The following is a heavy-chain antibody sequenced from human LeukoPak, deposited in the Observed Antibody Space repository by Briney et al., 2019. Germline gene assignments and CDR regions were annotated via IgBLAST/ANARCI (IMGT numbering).Heavy chain of an antibody. D-gene: IGHD3-22*01. CDR3: ARDQRTHYYDSSGYPQDY. V-gene: IGHV3-30*04. CDR2: ISYDGSNK. J-gene: IGHJ4*02. CDR1: GFTFSSYA. Sequence: GRSLRLSCAASGFTFSSYAMHWVRQAPGKGLEWVAVISYDGSNKYYADSVKGRFTISRDNSKNTLYLQMNSLRAEDTAVYYCARDQRTHYYDSSGYPQDYWGQGTLVTVSS.